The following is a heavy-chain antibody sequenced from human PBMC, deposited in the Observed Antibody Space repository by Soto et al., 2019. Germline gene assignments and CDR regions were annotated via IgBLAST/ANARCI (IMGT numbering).Heavy chain of an antibody. CDR3: ARHPTVTEYYFDY. D-gene: IGHD4-17*01. V-gene: IGHV4-30-2*01. J-gene: IGHJ4*02. CDR2: IYHSGST. Sequence: SETLSLTCAVSGGSISSGGYSWSWIRQPPGKGLEWIGYIYHSGSTYYNPSLKSRVTISVDRSKNQFSLKLNSVTAADTAVYYCARHPTVTEYYFDYWGQGTLVTVSS. CDR1: GGSISSGGYS.